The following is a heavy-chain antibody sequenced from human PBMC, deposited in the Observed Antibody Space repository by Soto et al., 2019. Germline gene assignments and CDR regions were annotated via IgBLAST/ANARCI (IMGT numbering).Heavy chain of an antibody. CDR3: AKEGGSGWYIGYYYMDV. J-gene: IGHJ6*03. CDR2: ISGSGGST. D-gene: IGHD6-19*01. Sequence: PGGSLRLSCATSEFTFSSYAMSWVRQAPGKGLEWVSAISGSGGSTYYADSVKGRFTIPRDNSKNTLYLQMNSLRAEDTAVYYCAKEGGSGWYIGYYYMDVWGKGTTVTVSS. CDR1: EFTFSSYA. V-gene: IGHV3-23*01.